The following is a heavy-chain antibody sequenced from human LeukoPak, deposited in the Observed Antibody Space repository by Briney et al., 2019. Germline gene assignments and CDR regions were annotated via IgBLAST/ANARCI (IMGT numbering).Heavy chain of an antibody. Sequence: GGSLRLSCAASGFTFSSYWMSWVRQAPGKGLEWVANIKQDGSEKYYVDSVKGRFTTSRDNAKSSLYLQMSSLRAEDTAIYYCARDRVGDSDAFDVWGQGTVVTVSS. CDR3: ARDRVGDSDAFDV. CDR1: GFTFSSYW. D-gene: IGHD2-21*01. V-gene: IGHV3-7*01. J-gene: IGHJ3*01. CDR2: IKQDGSEK.